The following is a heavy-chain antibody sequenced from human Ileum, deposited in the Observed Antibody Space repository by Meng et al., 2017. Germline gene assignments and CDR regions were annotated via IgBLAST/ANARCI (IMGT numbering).Heavy chain of an antibody. D-gene: IGHD1/OR15-1a*01. CDR2: IYYSGST. CDR3: ASYFSYNWNKRNYYIDY. J-gene: IGHJ4*02. V-gene: IGHV4-61*08. CDR1: GGSFSSGGYS. Sequence: VAEAGPGLVKPLGTLALTCNVSGGSFSSGGYSWSWIRQPPGQGLEWIGYIYYSGSTNYNPSLKSRVTISVDTSKNQFSLKLSSVTAADTAVYYCASYFSYNWNKRNYYIDYWGQGTLVTVSS.